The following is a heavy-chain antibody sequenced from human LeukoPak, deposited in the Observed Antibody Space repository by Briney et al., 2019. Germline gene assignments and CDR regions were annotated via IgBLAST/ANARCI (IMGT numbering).Heavy chain of an antibody. D-gene: IGHD4-17*01. CDR2: ISGSGGST. V-gene: IGHV3-23*01. CDR1: GFTFSSYA. J-gene: IGHJ4*02. CDR3: AKVYYGDYGIDY. Sequence: PGGSLRLSRAASGFTFSSYAVSWVRQPPGRGREWVSAISGSGGSTYYADSVKGRFTISRDNSKNTLYLQMNSLRAEDAAGYYCAKVYYGDYGIDYWGQGTLVTVSS.